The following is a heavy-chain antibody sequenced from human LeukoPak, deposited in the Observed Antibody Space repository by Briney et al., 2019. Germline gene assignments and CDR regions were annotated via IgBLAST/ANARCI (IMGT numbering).Heavy chain of an antibody. CDR2: INPSGGST. Sequence: ASVKVSCTASGYTFTSYYMHWVRQAPGQGLEWMGIINPSGGSTSYAQKFQGRVTMTRDTSTSTVYMELSSLRSEDTAVYYCARGYCSSTSCYEPPRYWGQGTLVTVSS. CDR1: GYTFTSYY. D-gene: IGHD2-2*01. CDR3: ARGYCSSTSCYEPPRY. V-gene: IGHV1-46*01. J-gene: IGHJ4*02.